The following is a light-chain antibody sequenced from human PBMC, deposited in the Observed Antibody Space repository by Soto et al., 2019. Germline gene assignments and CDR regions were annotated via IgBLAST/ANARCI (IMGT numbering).Light chain of an antibody. CDR2: DAS. CDR3: QQRSNWLIS. J-gene: IGKJ3*01. CDR1: QSVASY. V-gene: IGKV3-11*01. Sequence: EVVLTQSPATLSLSPGERATLSCRASQSVASYLDWYQQKPGQVPRLLIYDASSRATGIPARFSGSGSGTDFTLTISSLEPEDFAVYYCQQRSNWLISFGPGTKVDIK.